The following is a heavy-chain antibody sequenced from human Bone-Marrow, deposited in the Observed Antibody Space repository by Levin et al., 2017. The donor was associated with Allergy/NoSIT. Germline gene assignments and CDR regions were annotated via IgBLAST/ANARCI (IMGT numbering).Heavy chain of an antibody. D-gene: IGHD3-16*01. CDR3: ARDQNDYSFHY. V-gene: IGHV1-69*04. J-gene: IGHJ4*02. CDR2: VIPLLGMT. CDR1: GGTFTTHT. Sequence: ASVKVSCKASGGTFTTHTFSWVRQAPGQGLEWMGRVIPLLGMTNYAQKFQDRVTIIADKSTTTVYMALSSLRSEDTAIYYCARDQNDYSFHYWGQGTLVTVSS.